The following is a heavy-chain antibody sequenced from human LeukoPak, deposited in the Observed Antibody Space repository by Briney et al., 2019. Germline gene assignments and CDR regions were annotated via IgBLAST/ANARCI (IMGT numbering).Heavy chain of an antibody. CDR1: GFTFTRYW. Sequence: GGSLRLSCAASGFTFTRYWMSWVRQAPGKGLEWVANIKQDGSERHYVDSVKGRFTISRDNARNSVYLQMNSLSDDDTAVYYCARDGYYIRPPFDYWGQGILVTVSS. D-gene: IGHD3-22*01. J-gene: IGHJ4*02. CDR3: ARDGYYIRPPFDY. V-gene: IGHV3-7*01. CDR2: IKQDGSER.